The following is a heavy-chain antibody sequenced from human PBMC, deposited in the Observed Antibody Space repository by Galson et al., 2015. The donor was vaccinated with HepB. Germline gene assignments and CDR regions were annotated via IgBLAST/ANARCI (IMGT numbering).Heavy chain of an antibody. CDR1: GFSLSTSGVG. J-gene: IGHJ3*02. Sequence: PALVKPTQTLTLTCTFSGFSLSTSGVGVGWIRQPPGKALEWLALIYWNDDKRYSPSLKSRVTITKDTSKHQVVLTMTNMDPVDTATYFCAHIPLYYYDSRDTFDIWGQGTMVTVSP. V-gene: IGHV2-5*01. D-gene: IGHD3-22*01. CDR2: IYWNDDK. CDR3: AHIPLYYYDSRDTFDI.